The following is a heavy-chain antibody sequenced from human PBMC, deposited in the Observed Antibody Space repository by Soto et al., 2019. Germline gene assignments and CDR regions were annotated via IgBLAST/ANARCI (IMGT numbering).Heavy chain of an antibody. D-gene: IGHD2-21*02. CDR2: IYYSGST. CDR1: GGSVSSGSYY. CDR3: AREGDVPYYYYGMDV. Sequence: SETLSLTCTVSGGSVSSGSYYWSWIRQPPGKGLEWIGYIYYSGSTNYNPSLKSRVTISVDTSKNQFSLKLSSVTAADTAVYYCAREGDVPYYYYGMDVWGQGTTVTVSS. V-gene: IGHV4-61*01. J-gene: IGHJ6*02.